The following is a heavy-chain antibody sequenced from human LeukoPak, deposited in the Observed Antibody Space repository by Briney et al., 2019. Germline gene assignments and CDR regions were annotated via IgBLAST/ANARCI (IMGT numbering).Heavy chain of an antibody. D-gene: IGHD2-15*01. Sequence: SAKVSCKASGGIFSRYAISWVRQAPGQGLEWMGGIIPIFGTANYAQKFQGRVTITADESTSTAYMELSSLRSEDTAVYFCARDRVVGLGLDNAFDIWGQGTVVTVSS. CDR1: GGIFSRYA. J-gene: IGHJ3*02. CDR2: IIPIFGTA. CDR3: ARDRVVGLGLDNAFDI. V-gene: IGHV1-69*13.